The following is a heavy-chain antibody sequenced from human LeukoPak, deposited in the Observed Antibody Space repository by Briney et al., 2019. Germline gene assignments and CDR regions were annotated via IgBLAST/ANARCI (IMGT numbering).Heavy chain of an antibody. CDR1: GFTFSSYW. D-gene: IGHD5-18*01. V-gene: IGHV3-20*04. J-gene: IGHJ4*02. Sequence: PGGSLRLSCAASGFTFSSYWMSWVRQAPGKGLEWVSGINWNGGSTGYADSVKGRFTISRDDAKNSLYLQMNSLRAEDTALYYCARPSGYSYAGGIDHWGQGTLVTVSS. CDR3: ARPSGYSYAGGIDH. CDR2: INWNGGST.